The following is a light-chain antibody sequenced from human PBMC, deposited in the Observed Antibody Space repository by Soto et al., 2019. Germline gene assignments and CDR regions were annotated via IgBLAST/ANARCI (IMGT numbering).Light chain of an antibody. Sequence: NFMLTQPHSVSESPGKTVTISCTRSSGGIASNYVQWYQQRPGSAPTTVIYEDNQRPSGVPDRFSGSIDSSSNSASLIISVLKTEDEADYYCQSYDSTNVIFGGGTKLTVL. CDR1: SGGIASNY. CDR3: QSYDSTNVI. V-gene: IGLV6-57*04. CDR2: EDN. J-gene: IGLJ2*01.